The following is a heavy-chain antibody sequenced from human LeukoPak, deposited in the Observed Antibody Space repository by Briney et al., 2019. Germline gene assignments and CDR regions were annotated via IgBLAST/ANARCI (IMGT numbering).Heavy chain of an antibody. Sequence: ASVKVSCKASGYTFTSYAMHWVRQAPGQRLEWMGWINAGNGNTKYSQKFQGRVTITRDTSASTAYMELSSLRSEDTAVYYCARGLKTGGRAVQHWGQGTLVTVSS. CDR1: GYTFTSYA. CDR3: ARGLKTGGRAVQH. V-gene: IGHV1-3*01. D-gene: IGHD7-27*01. J-gene: IGHJ1*01. CDR2: INAGNGNT.